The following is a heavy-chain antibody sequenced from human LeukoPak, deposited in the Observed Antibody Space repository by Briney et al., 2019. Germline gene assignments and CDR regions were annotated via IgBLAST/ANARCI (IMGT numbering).Heavy chain of an antibody. CDR1: GGSISSFY. CDR2: VYSSGST. V-gene: IGHV4-59*08. D-gene: IGHD2-2*01. CDR3: ARHGDYYCRSTTCFDY. Sequence: SEILSLTCTVSGGSISSFYWSWIRQPPGKRLEWIGYVYSSGSTNYNPSLKSRLTVSVDTSKNQFSLQLSSVTAADTAVYYCARHGDYYCRSTTCFDYWGQGTLVTVSS. J-gene: IGHJ4*02.